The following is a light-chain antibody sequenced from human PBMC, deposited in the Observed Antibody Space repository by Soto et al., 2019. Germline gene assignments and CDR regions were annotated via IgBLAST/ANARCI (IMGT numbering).Light chain of an antibody. CDR1: QSILYNKNF. Sequence: DIVMTQSPDSLAVSLGERATINCKTSQSILYNKNFLAWYQQKAGQPPKLLITWASTRESGVPDRFTGGGSRTDFTLTISRLQAEDVAVYYCQQYYNSITFGQGTRLEIK. J-gene: IGKJ5*01. CDR3: QQYYNSIT. V-gene: IGKV4-1*01. CDR2: WAS.